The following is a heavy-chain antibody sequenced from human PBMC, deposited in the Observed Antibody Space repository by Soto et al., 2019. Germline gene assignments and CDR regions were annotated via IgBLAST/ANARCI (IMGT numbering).Heavy chain of an antibody. CDR3: ARDLWGYCGTDCYPLDV. CDR1: GGSISGYY. D-gene: IGHD2-21*02. V-gene: IGHV4-59*01. Sequence: SETLSLTCTISGGSISGYYWSWFRQPPGKGLEWIGYMYNTGSTVYNPSFKSRVTISVDTSKNQFSLKLNSVTAADTAVYYCARDLWGYCGTDCYPLDVWGQGTTVT. CDR2: MYNTGST. J-gene: IGHJ6*02.